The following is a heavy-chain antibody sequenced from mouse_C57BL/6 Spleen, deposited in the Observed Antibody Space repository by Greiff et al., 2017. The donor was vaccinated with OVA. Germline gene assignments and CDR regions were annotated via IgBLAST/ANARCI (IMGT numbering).Heavy chain of an antibody. Sequence: VHLVESGPGLVQPSQSLSITCTVSGFSLTSYGVHWVRQSPGKGLEWLGVIWSGGSTDYNAAFISRLSISKDNSKSQVFFKMNSLQADDTAIYYCARLHYYGSKGAMDYWGQGTSVTVSS. V-gene: IGHV2-2*01. CDR2: IWSGGST. CDR3: ARLHYYGSKGAMDY. D-gene: IGHD1-1*01. J-gene: IGHJ4*01. CDR1: GFSLTSYG.